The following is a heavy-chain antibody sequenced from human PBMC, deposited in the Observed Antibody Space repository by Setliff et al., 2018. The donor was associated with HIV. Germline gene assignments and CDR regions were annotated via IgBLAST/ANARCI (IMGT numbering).Heavy chain of an antibody. CDR2: IYYRGST. D-gene: IGHD3-22*01. CDR1: GGSISSSSYY. V-gene: IGHV4-39*07. J-gene: IGHJ4*02. Sequence: PSETLSLTCTVSGGSISSSSYYWGWIRQPPGKGLQWIGSIYYRGSTYYNPSLKSRVTISVDTSKNQFSLKLRSVTAADTAVYYCAREKGYSDTRGHYYGGVFENCGQGTLVTVSS. CDR3: AREKGYSDTRGHYYGGVFEN.